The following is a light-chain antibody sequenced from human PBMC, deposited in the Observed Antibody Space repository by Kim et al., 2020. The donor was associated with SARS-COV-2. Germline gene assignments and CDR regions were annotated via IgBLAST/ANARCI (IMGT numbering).Light chain of an antibody. CDR2: DAS. CDR3: QQRSNWPRWT. Sequence: LVPGERGHPPRQGRPGCWRLLARVPTEPGQAPRLLIYDASNRATGIPARFSGSGSGTDFTLTISSLEPEDFAVYYCQQRSNWPRWTFGQGTKLEI. V-gene: IGKV3-11*01. J-gene: IGKJ2*01. CDR1: GCWRL.